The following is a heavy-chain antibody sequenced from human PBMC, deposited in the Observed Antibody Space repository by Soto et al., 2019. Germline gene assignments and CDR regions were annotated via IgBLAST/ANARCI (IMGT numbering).Heavy chain of an antibody. CDR3: ASDGEGDYFDY. V-gene: IGHV1-69*02. Sequence: ASVKVSCKASGGTFSSYTISWVRQAPGQGLEWMGRIIPILGIANYAQKFQGRVTITADKSTSTAYMELSSLRSEDTAVYYCASDGEGDYFDYWGQGTLVPVSS. CDR1: GGTFSSYT. CDR2: IIPILGIA. J-gene: IGHJ4*02.